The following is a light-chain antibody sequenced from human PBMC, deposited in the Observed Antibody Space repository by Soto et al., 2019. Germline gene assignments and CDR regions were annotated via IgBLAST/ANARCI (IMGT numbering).Light chain of an antibody. V-gene: IGKV3-15*01. CDR3: QQYNNWLPIT. CDR2: GAS. Sequence: IVMSQSPATLSVSPGERASLSCRASQSVSSNLAWYQHKPGQAPRLLIYGASTRATGIPDRFSGSGSGTEFTLTISSLQSEDFAVYYCQQYNNWLPITFGQGTRLEIK. J-gene: IGKJ5*01. CDR1: QSVSSN.